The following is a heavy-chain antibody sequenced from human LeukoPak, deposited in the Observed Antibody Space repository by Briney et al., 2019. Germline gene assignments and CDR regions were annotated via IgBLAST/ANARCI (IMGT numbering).Heavy chain of an antibody. CDR1: GGSISGSSYY. J-gene: IGHJ4*02. Sequence: PSETLSLTCTVSGGSISGSSYYWGWIRQPPGKGLEWIGSINYSGSIYYNPSLRSRVTISADTSQNQFSLKLSPVTAADTAVYYCARRGGSGIRGDYYFDYWGQGTLVTVSS. D-gene: IGHD3-10*01. CDR2: INYSGSI. CDR3: ARRGGSGIRGDYYFDY. V-gene: IGHV4-39*01.